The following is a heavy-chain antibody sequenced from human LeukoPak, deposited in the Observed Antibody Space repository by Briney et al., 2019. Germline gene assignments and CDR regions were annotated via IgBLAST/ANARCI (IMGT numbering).Heavy chain of an antibody. Sequence: ASVKVSCKASGYTFTGHFMHWVRQAPGQGLEWMGWINPNSGGTNYAQKFEGRVTMTRDTSISTAYMELSSLRSEDTAVYYCARVFRIAARGFGYWGQGTLVTVSS. J-gene: IGHJ4*02. CDR2: INPNSGGT. D-gene: IGHD6-6*01. CDR1: GYTFTGHF. V-gene: IGHV1-2*02. CDR3: ARVFRIAARGFGY.